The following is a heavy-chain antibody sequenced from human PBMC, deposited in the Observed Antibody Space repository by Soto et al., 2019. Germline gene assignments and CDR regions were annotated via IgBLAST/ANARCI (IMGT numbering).Heavy chain of an antibody. CDR3: ARATAYYDFWSGYYTSRPTNYGMDV. D-gene: IGHD3-3*01. CDR1: GYTFTGYY. J-gene: IGHJ6*02. Sequence: ASVKVSCKASGYTFTGYYMHWVRQAPGQGLEWMGWINPNSGGTNYAQKFQGWVTMTRDTSISTAYMELSRLRSDDTAVYYCARATAYYDFWSGYYTSRPTNYGMDVRGQGTTVTVSS. CDR2: INPNSGGT. V-gene: IGHV1-2*04.